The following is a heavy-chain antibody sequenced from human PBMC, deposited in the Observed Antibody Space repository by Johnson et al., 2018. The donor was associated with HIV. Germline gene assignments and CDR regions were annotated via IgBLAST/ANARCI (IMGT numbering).Heavy chain of an antibody. CDR2: INSDGSST. D-gene: IGHD3-22*01. CDR1: GFTFDDYG. Sequence: VQLVESGGGVVQPGRSLRLSCAASGFTFDDYGMSWVRQAPGKGLEWVSGINSDGSSTSYADSVKGRFTISRDHAKNTLYLQMNSLRAEDTAVYYCARQLKYYYDSSGYYYLSSAAFDIWGQGTMVTVSS. J-gene: IGHJ3*02. V-gene: IGHV3-74*02. CDR3: ARQLKYYYDSSGYYYLSSAAFDI.